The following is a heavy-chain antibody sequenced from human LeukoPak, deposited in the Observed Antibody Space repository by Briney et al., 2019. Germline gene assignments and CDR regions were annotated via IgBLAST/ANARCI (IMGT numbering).Heavy chain of an antibody. J-gene: IGHJ3*01. CDR2: IIGTGVST. D-gene: IGHD1-26*01. Sequence: GGSLRLSCAASGFTFTNYAMSWVRQAPGMGLEWVPSIIGTGVSTYYADSVKGRFTVSRDNSKNTVYLQMNSLRAEDTAVYYCAKRGDYSESYCLAFDVWGQGTMVTVSS. CDR3: AKRGDYSESYCLAFDV. CDR1: GFTFTNYA. V-gene: IGHV3-23*01.